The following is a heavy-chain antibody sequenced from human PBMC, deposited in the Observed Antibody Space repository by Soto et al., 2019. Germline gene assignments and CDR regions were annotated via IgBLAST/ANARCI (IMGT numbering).Heavy chain of an antibody. CDR1: GYTFTSYD. D-gene: IGHD3-22*01. CDR3: ARIHGSGYYYFAYYYYGMDV. Sequence: QVQLVQSGAEVKKPGASVKVSCKASGYTFTSYDINWVRQATGQGLEWMGWMNPNSGNTGYAQKFQGRVNMTRNTSISTAYMELSSLRSEDTAVYYCARIHGSGYYYFAYYYYGMDVWGQGTTVTVSS. J-gene: IGHJ6*02. V-gene: IGHV1-8*01. CDR2: MNPNSGNT.